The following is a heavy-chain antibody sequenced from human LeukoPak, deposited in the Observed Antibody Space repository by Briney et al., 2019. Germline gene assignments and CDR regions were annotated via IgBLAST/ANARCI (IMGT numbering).Heavy chain of an antibody. V-gene: IGHV4-4*07. CDR2: IYTSGST. CDR3: ARESGYCGGDCYRAPFDY. J-gene: IGHJ4*02. D-gene: IGHD2-21*01. Sequence: SETLSLTCTVSGGSISSYYWSWIRQPAGKGLEWIGRIYTSGSTNYNPSLKSRVTMSVDTSKNQFSLKLSSVTAADTAVYYCARESGYCGGDCYRAPFDYWGQGTLVTVSS. CDR1: GGSISSYY.